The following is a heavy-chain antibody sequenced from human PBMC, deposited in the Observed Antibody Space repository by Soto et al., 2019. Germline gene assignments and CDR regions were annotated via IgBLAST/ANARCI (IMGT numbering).Heavy chain of an antibody. J-gene: IGHJ5*02. CDR1: GFTFSSYW. D-gene: IGHD2-2*01. V-gene: IGHV3-74*01. CDR2: INSDGSST. Sequence: GGSLRLSCAASGFTFSSYWMHWVRQAPGKGLVWVSRINSDGSSTSYANSVKGRFTISRDNAKNTLYLQMNSLRAEDTAVYYCARSIVVVPAAMGKYNWFDPWGQGNMVPVSS. CDR3: ARSIVVVPAAMGKYNWFDP.